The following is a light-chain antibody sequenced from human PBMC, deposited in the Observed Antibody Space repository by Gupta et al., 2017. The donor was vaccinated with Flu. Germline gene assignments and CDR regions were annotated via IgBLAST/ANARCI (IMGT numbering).Light chain of an antibody. Sequence: DRVTITCRASQSISNYLNWYQQKPGEAPKLLVYRASSLQSGVPSRFSGSGSGTDFTLTISSLRPEDCTTYFCQQTYTTPLLTFGPGTKVDIK. CDR2: RAS. V-gene: IGKV1-39*01. J-gene: IGKJ3*01. CDR3: QQTYTTPLLT. CDR1: QSISNY.